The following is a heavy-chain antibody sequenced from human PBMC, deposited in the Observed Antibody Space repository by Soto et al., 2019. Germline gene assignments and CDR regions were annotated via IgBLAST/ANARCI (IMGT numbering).Heavy chain of an antibody. D-gene: IGHD4-17*01. CDR2: ISWHSGVV. Sequence: PGGSLRLSCAASGFTLEDYAMHWVRQAPGKGLEWVSGISWHSGVVAYADSVKGRFTISRDNPKNSLSLQMNSLRPEDTALYYCAKDVYADFQGGSAFDIWGLGTMVTVSS. V-gene: IGHV3-9*01. J-gene: IGHJ3*02. CDR3: AKDVYADFQGGSAFDI. CDR1: GFTLEDYA.